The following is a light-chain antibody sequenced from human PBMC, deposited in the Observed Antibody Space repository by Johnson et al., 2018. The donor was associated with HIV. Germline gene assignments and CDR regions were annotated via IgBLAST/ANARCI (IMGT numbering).Light chain of an antibody. CDR2: ENN. CDR1: SSNIGNNY. CDR3: GTWDSSLSGGLYV. J-gene: IGLJ1*01. V-gene: IGLV1-51*02. Sequence: QSVLTQPPSVSAAPGQKVTISCSGSSSNIGNNYVSWYQQLPGTAPKLLIYENNKRPSGIPDRFSGSKSGTSATLGITGLQTGDEADYYCGTWDSSLSGGLYVLGSGTRVTVL.